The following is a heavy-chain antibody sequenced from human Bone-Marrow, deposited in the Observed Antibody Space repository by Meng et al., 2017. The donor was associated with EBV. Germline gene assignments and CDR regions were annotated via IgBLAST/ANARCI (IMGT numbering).Heavy chain of an antibody. CDR3: VRGPPVGVPGPGDY. V-gene: IGHV1-3*01. D-gene: IGHD2-21*01. Sequence: VEALQSWARCKNPGASVNVSCKASGYSFTSYILHWGGQAPGQRPEWMGWINVRLSFTKYSQKFQGRVTISSDTSATTGFMELSSLTSEDTAVYYCVRGPPVGVPGPGDYWGQGTLVTVPS. CDR1: GYSFTSYI. J-gene: IGHJ4*02. CDR2: INVRLSFT.